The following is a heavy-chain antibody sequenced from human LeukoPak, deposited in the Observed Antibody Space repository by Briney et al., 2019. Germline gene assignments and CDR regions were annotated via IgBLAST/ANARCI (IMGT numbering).Heavy chain of an antibody. D-gene: IGHD5-18*01. Sequence: ASVKVSCKVSEYTLTELSMHWVRQAPGKGLEWMGGFDPEDGETIYAQKFQGRVTMTEDTSTDTAYMELSSLRSEDTAVYYCATDGRVDTALYRFDYWGQGTLVTVSS. CDR3: ATDGRVDTALYRFDY. CDR2: FDPEDGET. CDR1: EYTLTELS. V-gene: IGHV1-24*01. J-gene: IGHJ4*02.